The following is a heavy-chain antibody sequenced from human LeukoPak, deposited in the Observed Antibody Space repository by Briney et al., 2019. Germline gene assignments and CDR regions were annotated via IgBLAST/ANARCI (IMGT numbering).Heavy chain of an antibody. CDR1: GFTFSSYE. D-gene: IGHD5-18*01. V-gene: IGHV3-66*01. Sequence: GGSLRLSWAASGFTFSSYEMNWVRQAPGKGLEWVSVIYSGGSTNYADSVKGRFTISRDNSKNTLYLQMNSLRAGGTAVYYCARDPGYSYGLDYWGQGTLVTVSS. CDR3: ARDPGYSYGLDY. J-gene: IGHJ4*02. CDR2: IYSGGST.